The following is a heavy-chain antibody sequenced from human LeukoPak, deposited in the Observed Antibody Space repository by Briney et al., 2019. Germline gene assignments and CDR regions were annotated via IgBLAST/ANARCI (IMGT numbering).Heavy chain of an antibody. CDR1: GYTFTSYD. D-gene: IGHD3-22*01. CDR2: INPNSGGT. V-gene: IGHV1-2*02. Sequence: ASVKVSCKASGYTFTSYDINWVRQAPGQGLEWMGWINPNSGGTSYARKFQGSVTVTRDTSITTAYMELSSLRSDDTAVYYCARPIYYESSAGAFDIWGQGTMVTVSS. J-gene: IGHJ3*02. CDR3: ARPIYYESSAGAFDI.